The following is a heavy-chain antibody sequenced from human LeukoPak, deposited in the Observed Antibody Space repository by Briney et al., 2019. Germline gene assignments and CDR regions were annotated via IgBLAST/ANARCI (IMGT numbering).Heavy chain of an antibody. V-gene: IGHV3-48*03. CDR1: GFTFRRYE. J-gene: IGHJ6*04. CDR3: AELGITMIGGV. Sequence: PGWSLTLSCLASGFTFRRYEMNWLRPAPGKELEWVAYISSSCSTKYFADSVQGRFTNSRDNAKNSLYLQMNSLRAEDTAVYYCAELGITMIGGVWGKGTTVTISS. CDR2: ISSSCSTK. D-gene: IGHD3-10*02.